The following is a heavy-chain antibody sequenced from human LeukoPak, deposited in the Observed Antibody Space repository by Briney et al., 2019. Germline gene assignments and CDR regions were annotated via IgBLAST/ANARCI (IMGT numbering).Heavy chain of an antibody. V-gene: IGHV4-39*07. CDR3: ARREVDYWIVEYNGWFDP. D-gene: IGHD3-3*01. Sequence: PSETLSLTCTVSGGSISSSSYYWGWIRQPPGTGLEWIGSIYYIWSTYYNPSLKSRVTISVDTSKNQFSLKLSSVTAADTAVYHCARREVDYWIVEYNGWFDPWGQGTMVTVSS. CDR1: GGSISSSSYY. CDR2: IYYIWST. J-gene: IGHJ5*02.